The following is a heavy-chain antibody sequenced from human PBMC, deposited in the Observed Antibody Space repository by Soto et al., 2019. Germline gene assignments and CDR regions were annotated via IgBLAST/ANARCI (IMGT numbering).Heavy chain of an antibody. Sequence: QVHLEQSGPRLVKPSQTLSLTCNISGGSISSVNHYWSWIRQSPREGLEWIGDIFDGGTTHYHPSFQGRVTILGDTSQTQFSLTMHSVTVADSAVYYWAREVSWTGAFDYWGRGTVVTVSS. D-gene: IGHD3-9*01. CDR1: GGSISSVNHY. J-gene: IGHJ4*02. V-gene: IGHV4-31*02. CDR2: IFDGGTT. CDR3: AREVSWTGAFDY.